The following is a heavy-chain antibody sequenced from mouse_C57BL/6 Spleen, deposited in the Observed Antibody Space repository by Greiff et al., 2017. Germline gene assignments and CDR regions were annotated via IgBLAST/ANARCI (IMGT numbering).Heavy chain of an antibody. CDR1: GYSITSDY. D-gene: IGHD1-1*01. Sequence: VQLKEPGPGLAKPSQTLSLTCSVTGYSITSDYWNWIRKFPGNKLEYMGYISYRGSTYYNPSLKSRISITRDTSKNKSYLQLNSVTTEDTATDYCARDDGSSAFDYWGQGTTLTVSS. CDR2: ISYRGST. V-gene: IGHV3-8*01. J-gene: IGHJ2*01. CDR3: ARDDGSSAFDY.